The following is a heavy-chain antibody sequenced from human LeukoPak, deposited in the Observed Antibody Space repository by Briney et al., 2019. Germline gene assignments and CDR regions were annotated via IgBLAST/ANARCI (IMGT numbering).Heavy chain of an antibody. D-gene: IGHD2-15*01. Sequence: ASVKVSCKASGYTFISYDINWVRQAPGRGLEWMGWMNPNSGNTGYGQNFQGRVTMTRNTSISTAYMELSSLTSEDTAVYYCARGCGGSCYSDRLDPWGQGTLVTVSS. CDR3: ARGCGGSCYSDRLDP. V-gene: IGHV1-8*01. CDR1: GYTFISYD. J-gene: IGHJ5*02. CDR2: MNPNSGNT.